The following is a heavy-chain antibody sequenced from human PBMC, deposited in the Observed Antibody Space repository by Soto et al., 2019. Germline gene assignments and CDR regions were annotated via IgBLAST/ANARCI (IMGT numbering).Heavy chain of an antibody. CDR1: GFTFSSYG. Sequence: GGSLRLSCAASGFTFSSYGMHWVRQAPGKGLEWVAVIWYDGCNKYYADSVKGRFTISRDNSKNTLYLQMNSLRAEDTAVYYCARDGSLGYCTNGVCYAGTYYYYYGMDVWGQGTTVTVSS. V-gene: IGHV3-33*01. D-gene: IGHD2-8*01. CDR3: ARDGSLGYCTNGVCYAGTYYYYYGMDV. J-gene: IGHJ6*02. CDR2: IWYDGCNK.